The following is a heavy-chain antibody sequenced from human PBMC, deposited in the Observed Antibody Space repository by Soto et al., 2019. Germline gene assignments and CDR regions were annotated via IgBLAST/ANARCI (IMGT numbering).Heavy chain of an antibody. D-gene: IGHD4-17*01. V-gene: IGHV4-4*07. J-gene: IGHJ5*02. Sequence: PSETLSLTCTVSGGSISSYYWSWIRQPAGKGLEWIGRIYTSGSTNYNPSLKSRVTMSVDTSKNQFSLKLSSVTAAETAVYYCERESPKVTKSRGWFDTWGQGTLVTVSS. CDR1: GGSISSYY. CDR2: IYTSGST. CDR3: ERESPKVTKSRGWFDT.